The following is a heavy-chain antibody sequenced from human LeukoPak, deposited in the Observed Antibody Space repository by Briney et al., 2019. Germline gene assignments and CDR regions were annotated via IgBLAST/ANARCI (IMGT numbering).Heavy chain of an antibody. CDR1: GYTFTTYY. CDR3: ARDVSSTVRIERWFDP. CDR2: FNPSGDRT. Sequence: ASVKVSCKASGYTFTTYYLHWVRQAPGQGLEWMGRFNPSGDRTSYAQKFQGRLTMTRDTSTTTVYMELSSLTSEDTAVYYCARDVSSTVRIERWFDPWGQGTLVTVSS. J-gene: IGHJ5*02. D-gene: IGHD4-17*01. V-gene: IGHV1-46*01.